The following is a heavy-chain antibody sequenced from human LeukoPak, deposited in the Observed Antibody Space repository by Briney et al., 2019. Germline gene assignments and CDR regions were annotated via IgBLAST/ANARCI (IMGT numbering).Heavy chain of an antibody. Sequence: GGSLRLSCAASGFTFSSYGMHWVRQAPGKGLEWVAVISYDGSNKYYADSVKGRFTISRDNSKNTLYLQMNSLGAEDTAVYYCAREGVEMATEYYFDYWGQGTLVTVSS. V-gene: IGHV3-30*03. D-gene: IGHD5-12*01. J-gene: IGHJ4*02. CDR3: AREGVEMATEYYFDY. CDR1: GFTFSSYG. CDR2: ISYDGSNK.